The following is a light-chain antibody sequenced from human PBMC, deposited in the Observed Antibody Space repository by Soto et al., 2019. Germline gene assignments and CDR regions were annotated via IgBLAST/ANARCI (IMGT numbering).Light chain of an antibody. CDR1: SSDVGGYNS. Sequence: QSALTQPASVSGSPGQSITISCTGTSSDVGGYNSVSWYQQHPGKAPKLILYDVTDRPSGVSYRFSGSKSGNTASLTISGLRAADEADYFYSSFTSSMTNVFGSGTKLTVL. CDR2: DVT. V-gene: IGLV2-14*01. CDR3: SSFTSSMTNV. J-gene: IGLJ1*01.